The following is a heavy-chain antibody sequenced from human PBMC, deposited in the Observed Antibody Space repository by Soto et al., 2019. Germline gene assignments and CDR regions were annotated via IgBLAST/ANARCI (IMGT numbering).Heavy chain of an antibody. Sequence: ASVKVSCKASGYTFTSYGISWVRQAPGQGLEWMGWISAYNGNTNYAQKLQGRVTMTTDTSTSTAYMELRSLRSDDTAVYYCARVDSSGWSSSEPYNWFDPWGQGTLVTVSS. J-gene: IGHJ5*02. V-gene: IGHV1-18*01. CDR3: ARVDSSGWSSSEPYNWFDP. CDR1: GYTFTSYG. D-gene: IGHD6-19*01. CDR2: ISAYNGNT.